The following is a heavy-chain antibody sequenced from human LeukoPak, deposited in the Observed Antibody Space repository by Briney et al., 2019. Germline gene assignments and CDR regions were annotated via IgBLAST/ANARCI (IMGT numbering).Heavy chain of an antibody. Sequence: PGGSLRLSCAASGFTVSSNYMSWVRQAPGKGLEWVAVIWYDGSNKYYADSVKGRFTISRDNSKNTLYLQMNSLRAEDTAVYYCARGSFGELLYNGNWFDPWGQGTLVTVSS. CDR2: IWYDGSNK. V-gene: IGHV3-33*08. CDR3: ARGSFGELLYNGNWFDP. CDR1: GFTVSSNY. J-gene: IGHJ5*02. D-gene: IGHD3-10*01.